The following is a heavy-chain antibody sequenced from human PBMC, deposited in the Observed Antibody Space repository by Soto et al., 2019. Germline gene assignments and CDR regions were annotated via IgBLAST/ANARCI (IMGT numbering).Heavy chain of an antibody. Sequence: GEALKISGEGCGESVTKYWRGWVRQMPGKGLEWMAIIYPDESDTRYSPSFQGQVTISADKSISTAYLQWSSLKASDTAMYYCVRMGFSGGGYLSYYYHGLDIWAQRPTVTLSS. CDR1: GESVTKYW. CDR2: IYPDESDT. J-gene: IGHJ6*02. V-gene: IGHV5-51*01. D-gene: IGHD5-12*01. CDR3: VRMGFSGGGYLSYYYHGLDI.